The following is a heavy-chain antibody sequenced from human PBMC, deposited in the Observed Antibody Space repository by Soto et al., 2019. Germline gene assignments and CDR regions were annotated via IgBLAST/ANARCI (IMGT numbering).Heavy chain of an antibody. D-gene: IGHD3-3*01. V-gene: IGHV3-21*01. CDR2: ISSSSSYI. J-gene: IGHJ5*02. CDR3: AKDLMTILAGPGFNWLDP. CDR1: GFTFSSYS. Sequence: PGGSLRLSCAASGFTFSSYSMNWVRQAPGKGLEWVSSISSSSSYIYYADSVKGRFTISRDNAKNTLYLQMNSLRAEDTAVYYCAKDLMTILAGPGFNWLDPWGPGTMVTVYS.